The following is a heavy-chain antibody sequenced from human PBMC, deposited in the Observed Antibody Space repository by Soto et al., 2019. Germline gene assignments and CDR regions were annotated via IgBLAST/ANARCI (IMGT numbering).Heavy chain of an antibody. CDR1: GGSISSSSYY. D-gene: IGHD5-12*01. V-gene: IGHV4-39*01. CDR3: ARVDIVATNQFDY. J-gene: IGHJ4*02. Sequence: SETLSLTCTVSGGSISSSSYYWGWIRQPPGKGLEWIGSIYYSGSTYYNPSLKSRVTISVDTSKNQFSLKLSSVTAADTAVYYCARVDIVATNQFDYWGQGTLVTVSS. CDR2: IYYSGST.